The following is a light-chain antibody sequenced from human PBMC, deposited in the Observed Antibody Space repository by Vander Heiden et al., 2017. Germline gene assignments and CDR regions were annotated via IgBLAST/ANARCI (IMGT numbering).Light chain of an antibody. J-gene: IGKJ3*01. CDR3: QQYNDWPFT. V-gene: IGKV3D-15*01. CDR2: GAS. Sequence: EIVMTQSPATLSVSPGEGATLSCRAAQSVITNLAWYQQKAGEAPRLLISGASTRATGIPARFSGSGSGTEFTLTISSLQSEDFALYYCQQYNDWPFTFGPGTKVDIK. CDR1: QSVITN.